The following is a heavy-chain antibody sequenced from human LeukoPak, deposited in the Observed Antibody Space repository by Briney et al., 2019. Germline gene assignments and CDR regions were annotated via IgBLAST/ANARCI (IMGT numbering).Heavy chain of an antibody. CDR1: GGSISSSSYY. V-gene: IGHV4-39*01. CDR2: IYYSGST. J-gene: IGHJ5*02. CDR3: ASQWIFVYHWFDP. Sequence: SETLSLTCTVSGGSISSSSYYWGWIRQPPGKGLEWIGSIYYSGSTYYNPSLKSRVTISVDTSKNQFSLKLSSVAAADTAVYYCASQWIFVYHWFDPWGQGTLVTVSS. D-gene: IGHD3-3*01.